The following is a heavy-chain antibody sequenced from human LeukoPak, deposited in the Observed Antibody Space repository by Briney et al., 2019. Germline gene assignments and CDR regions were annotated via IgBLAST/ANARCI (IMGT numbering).Heavy chain of an antibody. V-gene: IGHV4-59*01. CDR1: GGSISSYY. D-gene: IGHD3-22*01. J-gene: IGHJ2*01. CDR3: ARDRGADSSSYYSDWYFDL. Sequence: SETLSLTCTVSGGSISSYYWSWIRQPPGKGLEWIGYIYYSGSTNYNPSLKSRVTISVDTSKNQFSLKLSSVTAADTAVYYCARDRGADSSSYYSDWYFDLWGRGTLVTVSS. CDR2: IYYSGST.